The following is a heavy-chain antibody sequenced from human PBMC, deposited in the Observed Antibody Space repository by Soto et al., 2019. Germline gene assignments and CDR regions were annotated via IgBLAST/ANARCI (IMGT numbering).Heavy chain of an antibody. CDR1: GGTFSSYA. Sequence: QVQLVQSGAEVKKPGSSVKVSCKASGGTFSSYAISWVRQAPGQGLEWMGGIIPIFGTANYAQKSQGRVTITADESTSTAYMALSRLRSEATAVYYCATQGLPNYSYYGMDVWGQGTTVTVSS. CDR3: ATQGLPNYSYYGMDV. J-gene: IGHJ6*02. V-gene: IGHV1-69*12. CDR2: IIPIFGTA. D-gene: IGHD5-18*01.